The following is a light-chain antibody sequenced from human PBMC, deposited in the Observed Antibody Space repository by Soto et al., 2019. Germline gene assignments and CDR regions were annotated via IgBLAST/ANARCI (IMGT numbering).Light chain of an antibody. V-gene: IGLV2-23*02. Sequence: QSAPTQPASVSGSPGQSITISCTGTRNDVGRFDLVSWYQQHPGKAPKLLISEVTKRPSGVSKRFSGSKSGNTASLTISGLHADDEADYYCSSYSDTHTVFGGGTKLTVL. CDR2: EVT. CDR3: SSYSDTHTV. J-gene: IGLJ2*01. CDR1: RNDVGRFDL.